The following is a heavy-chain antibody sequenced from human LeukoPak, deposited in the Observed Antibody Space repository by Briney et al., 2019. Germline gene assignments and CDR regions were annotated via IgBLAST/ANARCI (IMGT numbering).Heavy chain of an antibody. CDR2: ISSSGTDI. D-gene: IGHD2-2*01. CDR3: ARVDYSISPTPFDY. V-gene: IGHV3-21*01. Sequence: NLGGSLRLSCAASGFTFSIYTMFWIRQAPGKGLEGVSSISSSGTDIYYADSVKGRFTISRDNAKNSLYLQMNSLRAEDTAIYYCARVDYSISPTPFDYWGQGALVFVSS. J-gene: IGHJ4*02. CDR1: GFTFSIYT.